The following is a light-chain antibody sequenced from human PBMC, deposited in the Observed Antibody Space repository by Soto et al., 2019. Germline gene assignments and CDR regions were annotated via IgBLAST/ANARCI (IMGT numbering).Light chain of an antibody. CDR1: QSISNW. CDR2: KAS. V-gene: IGKV1-5*03. CDR3: QQYNSYSWT. J-gene: IGKJ1*01. Sequence: DIQMTQSPSTLSASVVDRVTITCRASQSISNWLAWYQQKPGEAPKLLIYKASNLENGVPSRFSGSGSGTEFTLTISSLQSDDFATYYCQQYNSYSWTFGQGTRWIS.